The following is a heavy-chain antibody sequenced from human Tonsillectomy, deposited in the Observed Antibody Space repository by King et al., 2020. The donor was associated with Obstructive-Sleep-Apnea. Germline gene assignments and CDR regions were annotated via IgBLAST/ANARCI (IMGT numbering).Heavy chain of an antibody. J-gene: IGHJ4*02. CDR1: GFAFSSYA. CDR2: ISYDGSNK. V-gene: IGHV3-30*04. D-gene: IGHD5-24*01. Sequence: VQLVESGGGVVQPGRSLRLSCAASGFAFSSYAMHWVRQAPGRGLDWVAFISYDGSNKYYADSVKGRFTISRDNSKNTLYLQMNSLRADDTAVYYCAREGRWLQLNYWGQGTLVTVSS. CDR3: AREGRWLQLNY.